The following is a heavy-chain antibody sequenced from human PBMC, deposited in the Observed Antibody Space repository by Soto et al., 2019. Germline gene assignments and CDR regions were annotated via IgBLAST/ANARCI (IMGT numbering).Heavy chain of an antibody. CDR1: GGSISSSSYY. J-gene: IGHJ5*02. V-gene: IGHV4-39*07. CDR2: IYYSGST. Sequence: SETLSLTCTVSGGSISSSSYYWGWIRQPPGKGLEWIGSIYYSGSTYYNPSLKSRVTISVDTSKNQFSLKLSSVTAADTAVYYCXRDKSXXANCSSTXCYGGWFDPWGQGTLVTVSS. D-gene: IGHD2-2*01. CDR3: XRDKSXXANCSSTXCYGGWFDP.